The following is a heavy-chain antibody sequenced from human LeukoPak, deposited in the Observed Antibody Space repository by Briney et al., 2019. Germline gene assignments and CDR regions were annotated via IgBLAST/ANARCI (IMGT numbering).Heavy chain of an antibody. CDR2: INPNSGGT. J-gene: IGHJ4*02. Sequence: ASVKVSCKASGYTFTGYYMHWVRQAPGQGLEWMGWINPNSGGTNYAQKFQGRVTMTRDTSISTAYMELNRLRSDDTAVYYCARVFGGKLPFDYWGQGTLVTVSS. CDR3: ARVFGGKLPFDY. V-gene: IGHV1-2*02. D-gene: IGHD4-23*01. CDR1: GYTFTGYY.